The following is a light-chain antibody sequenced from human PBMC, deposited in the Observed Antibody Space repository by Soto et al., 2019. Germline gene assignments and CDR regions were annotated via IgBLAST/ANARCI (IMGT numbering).Light chain of an antibody. CDR3: QQSYYTVYT. Sequence: DIVLTQSPDSLAASLGERATINCRSSQGVLARSNNKNYLAWYQQKPGQPPKLLIYWASTRQSGVPGRFSGGASGTDVTLSVSSLQAEDVALYYCQQSYYTVYTFGQGTKVDIK. J-gene: IGKJ2*01. CDR2: WAS. CDR1: QGVLARSNNKNY. V-gene: IGKV4-1*01.